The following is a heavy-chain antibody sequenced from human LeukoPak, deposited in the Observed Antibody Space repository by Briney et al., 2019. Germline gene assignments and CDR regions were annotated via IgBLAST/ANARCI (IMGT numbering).Heavy chain of an antibody. Sequence: PGGSLRLSCAAPGFTFSSYAMHWVRQAPGKGLEYVSAISSNGGSTYYANSVKGRFTISRDNSKNTLYLQMGSLRAEDMAVYYCARDTSDIVATNFDYWGQGTLVTVPS. V-gene: IGHV3-64*01. D-gene: IGHD5-12*01. CDR3: ARDTSDIVATNFDY. CDR1: GFTFSSYA. J-gene: IGHJ4*02. CDR2: ISSNGGST.